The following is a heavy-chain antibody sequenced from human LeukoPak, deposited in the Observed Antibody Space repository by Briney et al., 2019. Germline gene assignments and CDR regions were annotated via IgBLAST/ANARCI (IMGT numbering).Heavy chain of an antibody. CDR1: GGTFSSYA. D-gene: IGHD3-3*01. V-gene: IGHV1-69*05. Sequence: SVKVSCKASGGTFSSYAISWVRQAPGQGLEWMGRIIPIFGTANYAQKFQGRVTITTDESTSTAYMELSSLRSEDTAVYYCAREGYDLWSGYCDYWGQGTLVTVSS. J-gene: IGHJ4*02. CDR3: AREGYDLWSGYCDY. CDR2: IIPIFGTA.